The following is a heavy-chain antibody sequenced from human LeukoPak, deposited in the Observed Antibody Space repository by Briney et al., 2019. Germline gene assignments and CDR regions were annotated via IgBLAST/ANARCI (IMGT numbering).Heavy chain of an antibody. V-gene: IGHV3-30*02. CDR2: IRYDGSNK. Sequence: GGSLRLSCAASGFTFSSYGMHWVRQAPGKRLEWVAFIRYDGSNKYYTDSVKGRFTISRDNARNSLYLQMDNLRAEDTGVYYCARDFYDGFALDYWGQGTLVTVSS. D-gene: IGHD2/OR15-2a*01. CDR1: GFTFSSYG. CDR3: ARDFYDGFALDY. J-gene: IGHJ4*02.